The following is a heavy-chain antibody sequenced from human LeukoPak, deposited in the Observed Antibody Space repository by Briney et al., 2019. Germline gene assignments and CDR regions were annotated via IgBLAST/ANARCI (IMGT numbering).Heavy chain of an antibody. J-gene: IGHJ4*02. CDR2: ISTSSSYI. V-gene: IGHV3-21*01. D-gene: IGHD5-24*01. Sequence: PGGSLRLSCAASGFTFSSYRMNWVRQAPGKGLEWVSSISTSSSYIYYADSVKGRFTISRDNAKNSLYLQMNSLRAEDTAVYYCASDRWLQSGYYFDYWGQGTLVTVSS. CDR1: GFTFSSYR. CDR3: ASDRWLQSGYYFDY.